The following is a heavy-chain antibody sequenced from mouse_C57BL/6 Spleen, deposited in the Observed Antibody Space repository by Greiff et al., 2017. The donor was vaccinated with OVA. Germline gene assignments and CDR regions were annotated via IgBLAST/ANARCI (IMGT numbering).Heavy chain of an antibody. CDR3: ARPLYDGNVGGFAY. D-gene: IGHD2-1*01. Sequence: VQLKQSGPELVKPGASVKIPCKASGYTFTDYNMDWVKQSHGKSLEWIGDINPNNGGTIYNQKFKGKATLPVDKSSSTAYMELRSLTSEDTAVYYCARPLYDGNVGGFAYWGQGTLVTVSA. V-gene: IGHV1-18*01. J-gene: IGHJ3*01. CDR2: INPNNGGT. CDR1: GYTFTDYN.